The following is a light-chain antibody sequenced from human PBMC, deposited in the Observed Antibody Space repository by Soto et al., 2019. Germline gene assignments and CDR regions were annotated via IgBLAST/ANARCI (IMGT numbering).Light chain of an antibody. V-gene: IGKV3-20*01. CDR3: QQYNFWPS. CDR1: QRVSSSY. J-gene: IGKJ1*01. CDR2: GAS. Sequence: EIVLTQSPGTLSLSRGERATLSCRASQRVSSSYLAWYQQKPGQAPRLLIYGASSRATGIPDRFSGSGSGTDFTLTISRLEPEDLAVYYCQQYNFWPSFGQGTKVDIK.